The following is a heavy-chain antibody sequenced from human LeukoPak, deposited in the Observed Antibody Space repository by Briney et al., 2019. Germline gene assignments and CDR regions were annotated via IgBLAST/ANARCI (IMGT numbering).Heavy chain of an antibody. D-gene: IGHD1-26*01. CDR1: GFTFSGYA. V-gene: IGHV3-23*01. CDR3: AKDREYSGSWLDAFDI. Sequence: GASLRLSCAASGFTFSGYAMSWVRQAPGKGLEWVSAISGSGGSTYYADSVKGRFTISRDNSKNTLYLQMNSLRAEDTAVYYCAKDREYSGSWLDAFDIWGQGTMVTVSS. J-gene: IGHJ3*02. CDR2: ISGSGGST.